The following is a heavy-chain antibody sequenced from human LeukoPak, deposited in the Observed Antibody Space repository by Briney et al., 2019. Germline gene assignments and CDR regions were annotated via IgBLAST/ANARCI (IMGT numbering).Heavy chain of an antibody. D-gene: IGHD5-12*01. CDR1: GASISSYY. J-gene: IGHJ6*03. CDR2: IHYSGST. Sequence: SETLSLTCTVSGASISSYYWSWIRQPPGKGLEWIGYIHYSGSTHYNPSLKSRVTISVDTSKNQVSLKLRSVTAADTAVYYCARTTEGYAGGPGYSYYYYMDVWGKGTTVTNSS. V-gene: IGHV4-59*01. CDR3: ARTTEGYAGGPGYSYYYYMDV.